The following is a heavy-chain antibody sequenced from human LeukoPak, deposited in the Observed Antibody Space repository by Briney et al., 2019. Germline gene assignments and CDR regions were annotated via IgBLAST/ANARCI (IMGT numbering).Heavy chain of an antibody. CDR1: GFSFISFG. CDR2: ISGYNGDT. D-gene: IGHD1-26*01. CDR3: ARGTWETAARPYSFDT. J-gene: IGHJ4*02. Sequence: ASVKVPCKAFGFSFISFGFNWVRQAPGQGLEWMGWISGYNGDTKYAQKFQGRVTMTTDNSTSTAYMELRSLRSDDTAVYYCARGTWETAARPYSFDTWGQGTLVTVTS. V-gene: IGHV1-18*01.